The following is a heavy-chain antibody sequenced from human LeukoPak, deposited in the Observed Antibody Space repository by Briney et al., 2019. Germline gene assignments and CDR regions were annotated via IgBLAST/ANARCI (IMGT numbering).Heavy chain of an antibody. Sequence: GGSLRLSCAASGFTFADYAMHWVRQAPGKGLEWVSGISWNSDSIGYADSVKGRYTISRDNARSSLYLQMNSLRADDTAVYYCARVTQLASYYYGMDVWGQGTTVTVSS. CDR3: ARVTQLASYYYGMDV. D-gene: IGHD5-24*01. CDR2: ISWNSDSI. CDR1: GFTFADYA. V-gene: IGHV3-9*01. J-gene: IGHJ6*02.